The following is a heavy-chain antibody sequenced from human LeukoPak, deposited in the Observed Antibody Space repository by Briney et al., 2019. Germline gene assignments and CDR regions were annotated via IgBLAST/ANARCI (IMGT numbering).Heavy chain of an antibody. Sequence: GGSLRLSCAASGFTFSSYAMSWVRQAPGKGLEWVSTISVSGGNTYYADSVKGRFTISRDNAKNSLYLQMNSLRAEDTAVYYCARHYDSSGYPNYFDYWGQGTLVTVSS. CDR3: ARHYDSSGYPNYFDY. CDR2: ISVSGGNT. CDR1: GFTFSSYA. V-gene: IGHV3-23*01. J-gene: IGHJ4*02. D-gene: IGHD3-22*01.